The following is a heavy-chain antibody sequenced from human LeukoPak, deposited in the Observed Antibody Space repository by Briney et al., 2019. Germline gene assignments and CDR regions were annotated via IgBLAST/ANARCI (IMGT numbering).Heavy chain of an antibody. CDR2: INHSGST. CDR3: ARDTYCSSTSCFKRGAFDI. J-gene: IGHJ3*02. Sequence: SETLSLTCAVSGGSFSGYYWSWIRQPPGKGLEWIGEINHSGSTNYNPSLKSRVTISVDTSKNQFSLKLSSVTAADTAVYYCARDTYCSSTSCFKRGAFDIWGQGTMVTVSS. CDR1: GGSFSGYY. D-gene: IGHD2-2*01. V-gene: IGHV4-34*01.